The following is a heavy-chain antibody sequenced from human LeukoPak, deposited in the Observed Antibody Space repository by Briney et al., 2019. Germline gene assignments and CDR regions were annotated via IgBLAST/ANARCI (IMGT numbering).Heavy chain of an antibody. D-gene: IGHD6-19*01. CDR2: INHSGST. CDR3: ARGRVMRSSGWYGMSGGGRFDY. Sequence: PSETLSLTCAVYGGSFSDYYWSWIRQPPGKGLEWIGEINHSGSTNYNPSLKSRVTISVDTSKNQFSLKLSSVTAADTAVYYCARGRVMRSSGWYGMSGGGRFDYWGQGTLVTVSS. J-gene: IGHJ4*02. V-gene: IGHV4-34*01. CDR1: GGSFSDYY.